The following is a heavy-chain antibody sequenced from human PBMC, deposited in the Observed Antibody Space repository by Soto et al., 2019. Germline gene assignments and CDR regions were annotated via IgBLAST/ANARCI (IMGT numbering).Heavy chain of an antibody. CDR3: ARDVPTVTTRGPDY. V-gene: IGHV1-18*01. Sequence: QVQLVQSGVEVEKPGASVKVSCKASGYTFTSYGVSWVRQAPGQGLEWMGWISAYNANTNYAQKFQGRVTMTTDTPTSTAYMELRSLRSDDTAVYYCARDVPTVTTRGPDYWGQGTLVTVSS. D-gene: IGHD4-17*01. J-gene: IGHJ4*02. CDR1: GYTFTSYG. CDR2: ISAYNANT.